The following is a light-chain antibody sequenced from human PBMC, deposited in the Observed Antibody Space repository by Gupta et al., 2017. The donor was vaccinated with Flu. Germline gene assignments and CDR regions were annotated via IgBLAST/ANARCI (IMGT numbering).Light chain of an antibody. CDR2: EVN. Sequence: GTSIDGGSYDYVSWYQQHPGNAPRLMIYEVNKRPSGVPDRFSGSKSGNTASLTVAGLQAEDEDYYYCSARAGSSLLFGGGTHLTVL. J-gene: IGLJ2*01. CDR3: SARAGSSLL. V-gene: IGLV2-8*01. CDR1: SIDGGSYDY.